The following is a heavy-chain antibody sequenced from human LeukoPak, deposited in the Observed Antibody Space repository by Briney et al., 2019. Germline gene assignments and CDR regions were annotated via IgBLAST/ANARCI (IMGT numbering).Heavy chain of an antibody. CDR2: ISPGGST. J-gene: IGHJ4*02. Sequence: GTLRLSCAASGFIFSNHGMNWVRQAPGKGLEWIGEISPGGSTNYNPSLKSRLTMSLDKSKIQFSLKLDSVTAADTAVYYCARDGIAVAGTVDYWGQGTLVTVSS. D-gene: IGHD6-19*01. V-gene: IGHV4-4*02. CDR1: GFIFSNHG. CDR3: ARDGIAVAGTVDY.